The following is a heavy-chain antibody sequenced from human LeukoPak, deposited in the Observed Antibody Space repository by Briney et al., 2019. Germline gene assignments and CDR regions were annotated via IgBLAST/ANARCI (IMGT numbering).Heavy chain of an antibody. CDR3: ARDSFETAIDY. CDR2: IKEDGSEQ. D-gene: IGHD1-14*01. V-gene: IGHV3-7*01. CDR1: GFTFSTYW. J-gene: IGHJ4*02. Sequence: PGGSLRLSCAVSGFTFSTYWMSWVRQAPGKGGEGVANIKEDGSEQYYVISLTGRFTISRDNVKNSLYLQINSLRVEDSAVYYCARDSFETAIDYWGQGTLVTVSS.